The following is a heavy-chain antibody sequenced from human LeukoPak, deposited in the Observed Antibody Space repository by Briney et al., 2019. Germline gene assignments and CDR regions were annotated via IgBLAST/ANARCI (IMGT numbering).Heavy chain of an antibody. D-gene: IGHD2-15*01. Sequence: AGGSLRLSCAASGFTFSGSAMHWVRQASGKGLEWVGRIRSKANSYATAYAASVKGRFTISRDDSKNTAYLQMNSLKTEDTAVYYCTRRYCSGGSCSRGGTPMDVWGKGTTVTISS. J-gene: IGHJ6*03. CDR1: GFTFSGSA. CDR2: IRSKANSYAT. V-gene: IGHV3-73*01. CDR3: TRRYCSGGSCSRGGTPMDV.